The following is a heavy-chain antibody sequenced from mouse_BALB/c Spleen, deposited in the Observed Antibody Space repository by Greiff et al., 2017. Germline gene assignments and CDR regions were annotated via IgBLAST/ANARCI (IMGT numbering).Heavy chain of an antibody. V-gene: IGHV5-17*02. CDR2: ISSGSSTI. D-gene: IGHD4-1*01. J-gene: IGHJ2*01. CDR1: GFTFSSFG. Sequence: EVKLVESGGGLVQPGGSRKLSCAASGFTFSSFGMHWVRQAPEKGLEWVAYISSGSSTIYYADTVKGRFTISRDNPKNTLFLQMTSLRSEDTAMYYCARSKGNWDFDYWGQGTTLTVSS. CDR3: ARSKGNWDFDY.